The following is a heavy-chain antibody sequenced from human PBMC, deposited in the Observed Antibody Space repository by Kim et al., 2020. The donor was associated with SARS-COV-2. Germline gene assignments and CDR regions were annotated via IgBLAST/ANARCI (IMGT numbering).Heavy chain of an antibody. J-gene: IGHJ6*02. Sequence: GGSLRLSCAASGFTFSSYDMHWVRQATGKGLEWVSAIGTAGDTYYPGSVKGRFTISRENAKNSLYLQMNGLRAGDTAVYYCARSPGKLGGPRSGWDGRYYGMDVWGQGTTVTVSS. CDR1: GFTFSSYD. D-gene: IGHD6-19*01. CDR3: ARSPGKLGGPRSGWDGRYYGMDV. V-gene: IGHV3-13*01. CDR2: IGTAGDT.